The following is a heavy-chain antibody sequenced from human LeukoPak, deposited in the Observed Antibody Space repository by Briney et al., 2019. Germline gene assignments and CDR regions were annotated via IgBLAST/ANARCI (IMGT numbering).Heavy chain of an antibody. Sequence: SETLSLTCTVSGGSMNNYYWSWIRQPAGKGLEWIGQIYTSGTTNYNPSLRSRVTMSVDTSKNQFSLKLSSVTAADTAVYYCAREGGPYRPLDCSGQGTLVTVSS. V-gene: IGHV4-4*07. J-gene: IGHJ4*02. CDR3: AREGGPYRPLDC. CDR2: IYTSGTT. CDR1: GGSMNNYY.